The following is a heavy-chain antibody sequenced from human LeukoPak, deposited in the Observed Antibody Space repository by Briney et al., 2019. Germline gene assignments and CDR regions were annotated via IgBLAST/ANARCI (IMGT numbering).Heavy chain of an antibody. V-gene: IGHV3-30*18. CDR3: AKYYDLFTGYYAIDP. J-gene: IGHJ5*02. D-gene: IGHD3-9*01. Sequence: GGSLRLSCIVSGFTFSSCGMHWVRQAPGKGLEWGAVISSDGNEKYYADSVKGRFTISRDNSKNTLYLQMNSLRADDTAVYYCAKYYDLFTGYYAIDPWGQGTLVIVSS. CDR2: ISSDGNEK. CDR1: GFTFSSCG.